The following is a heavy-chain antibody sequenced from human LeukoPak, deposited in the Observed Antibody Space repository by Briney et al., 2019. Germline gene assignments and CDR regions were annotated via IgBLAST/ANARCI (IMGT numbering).Heavy chain of an antibody. CDR3: AKADSSSWSTGYYYYYMDV. J-gene: IGHJ6*03. D-gene: IGHD6-13*01. V-gene: IGHV3-23*01. Sequence: PGGSLRLSCAASGFTFNSYAKSWVRQAPGKGLEWVSAISGSGGSTYYADSVKGRFTISRDNSKNTLYLQMNSLRAEDTAVYYCAKADSSSWSTGYYYYYMDVWGKGTTVTVSS. CDR1: GFTFNSYA. CDR2: ISGSGGST.